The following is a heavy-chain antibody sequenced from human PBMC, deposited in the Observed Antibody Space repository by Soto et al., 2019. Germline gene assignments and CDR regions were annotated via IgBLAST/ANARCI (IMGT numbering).Heavy chain of an antibody. Sequence: WWSLRLCCAACGYSVCIYAVHGFRQAPGKGLEWVAVISYDGSNKYYADSVKGRFTISRDNSKNTLYLQMNSLRGEDTAVYYCARGPSSLTRFDYWGQGILVSVYS. CDR1: GYSVCIYA. J-gene: IGHJ4*02. D-gene: IGHD2-2*01. V-gene: IGHV3-30-3*01. CDR3: ARGPSSLTRFDY. CDR2: ISYDGSNK.